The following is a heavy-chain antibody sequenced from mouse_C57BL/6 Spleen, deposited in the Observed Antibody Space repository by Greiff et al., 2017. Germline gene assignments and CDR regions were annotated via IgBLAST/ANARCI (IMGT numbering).Heavy chain of an antibody. D-gene: IGHD2-5*01. V-gene: IGHV3-6*01. J-gene: IGHJ1*03. CDR3: ASYYSNYDWYFDV. Sequence: DVKLQESGPGLVKPSQSLSLTCSVTGYSITSGYYWNWIRQFPGNKLEWMGYISYDGSNNYNPSLKNRISITRDTSKNQFFLKLNSVTTEDTATYYCASYYSNYDWYFDVWGTGTTVTVSS. CDR1: GYSITSGYY. CDR2: ISYDGSN.